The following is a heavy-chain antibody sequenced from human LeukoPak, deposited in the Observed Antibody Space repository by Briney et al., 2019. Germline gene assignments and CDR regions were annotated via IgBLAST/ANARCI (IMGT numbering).Heavy chain of an antibody. CDR3: ARDRIAAAGWFDP. D-gene: IGHD6-13*01. J-gene: IGHJ5*02. Sequence: ASVKVSCKASGCIFTNYAFHWVRQAPGQRLEWLGWINAGNDDTKYSQKFQGRVTITRDTSASTAYMELSSLRSEDTAVYYCARDRIAAAGWFDPWGQGTLVTVSS. V-gene: IGHV1-3*01. CDR2: INAGNDDT. CDR1: GCIFTNYA.